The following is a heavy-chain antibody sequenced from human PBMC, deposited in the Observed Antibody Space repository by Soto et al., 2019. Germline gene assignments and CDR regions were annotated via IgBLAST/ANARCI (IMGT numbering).Heavy chain of an antibody. J-gene: IGHJ5*01. V-gene: IGHV4-30-4*01. CDR1: GDSISTVDYF. CDR3: ARGRYCLNGRCFPNWFDS. CDR2: IYKSATT. Sequence: PSETLSLTCSVSGDSISTVDYFWAWDHQPPGQALEYIGYIYKSATTYYNPSFESRVAISLDTSKSQFSLNVTSLTAADTAVYFCARGRYCLNGRCFPNWFDSWGQGTLVTVSS. D-gene: IGHD2-15*01.